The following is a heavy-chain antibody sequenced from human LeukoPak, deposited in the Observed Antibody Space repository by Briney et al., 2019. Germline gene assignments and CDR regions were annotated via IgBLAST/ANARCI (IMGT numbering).Heavy chain of an antibody. J-gene: IGHJ6*04. Sequence: SETLSLTCTVSGGSIGSYYWSWIRQPPGKGLEWIGYIYYSGSTNYNPPLKSRVTISVDTSKNQFSLKLSSVTAADTAVYYCASTYYYGSGSSVTYYYGMDVWGKGTTVTVSS. D-gene: IGHD3-10*01. V-gene: IGHV4-59*01. CDR1: GGSIGSYY. CDR3: ASTYYYGSGSSVTYYYGMDV. CDR2: IYYSGST.